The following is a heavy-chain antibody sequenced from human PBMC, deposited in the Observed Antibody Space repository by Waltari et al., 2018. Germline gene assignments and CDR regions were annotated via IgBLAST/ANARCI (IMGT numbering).Heavy chain of an antibody. V-gene: IGHV1-18*01. CDR3: ARDPEGAAGLYYYYYYMDV. J-gene: IGHJ6*03. Sequence: QVQLVQSGAEVKKPGASVKVSCKASGYTFTSYGISWVRQAPGQGLEWMGWISAYNGNTNYAQKLQGRVTMTPDTSTSTAYMGLRSLRSDDTAVYYCARDPEGAAGLYYYYYYMDVWGKGTTVTVSS. CDR2: ISAYNGNT. D-gene: IGHD6-13*01. CDR1: GYTFTSYG.